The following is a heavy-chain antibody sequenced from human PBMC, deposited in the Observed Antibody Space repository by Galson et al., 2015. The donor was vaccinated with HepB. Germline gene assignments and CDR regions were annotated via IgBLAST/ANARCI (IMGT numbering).Heavy chain of an antibody. CDR3: ARGAVAAPGGWAFDI. J-gene: IGHJ3*02. V-gene: IGHV1-46*01. CDR2: INPSGGST. CDR1: GYTFTSYY. D-gene: IGHD6-19*01. Sequence: SCKASGYTFTSYYMHWVRQAPGQGLEWMGIINPSGGSTSYAQKFQGRVTMTRDTSTSTVYMELSSLRSEDTAVYYCARGAVAAPGGWAFDIWGQGTMVTVSS.